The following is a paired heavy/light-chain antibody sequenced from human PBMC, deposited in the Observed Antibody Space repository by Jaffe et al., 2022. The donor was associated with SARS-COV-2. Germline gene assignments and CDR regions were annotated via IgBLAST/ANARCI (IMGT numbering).Light chain of an antibody. CDR2: VGS. Sequence: EIVMTQSPLSLPVTPGEPASISCRSSQSLLHSNGYNYLDWYLQKPGQSPQLLIYVGSNRASGVPDRFSGSGSGTDFTLRISRVEAEDVGVYYCMQALQTPWTFGQGTKVEIK. CDR3: MQALQTPWT. V-gene: IGKV2-28*01. J-gene: IGKJ1*01. CDR1: QSLLHSNGYNY.
Heavy chain of an antibody. V-gene: IGHV5-51*01. CDR1: GYSFNTYW. Sequence: EVRLVQSGAEVKKPGESLKISCKGSGYSFNTYWIGWVRQMPGKGLEWMGIIYPSDSDTKYGPSFQGQVTISVDKSISTAYLQWSSLKASDTAMYYCARVGRHDVSGHLTYLEYWGQGTLVTVSS. J-gene: IGHJ4*02. CDR2: IYPSDSDT. D-gene: IGHD3-22*01. CDR3: ARVGRHDVSGHLTYLEY.